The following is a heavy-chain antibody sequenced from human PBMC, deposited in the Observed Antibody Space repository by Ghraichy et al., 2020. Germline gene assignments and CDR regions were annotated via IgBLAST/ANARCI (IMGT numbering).Heavy chain of an antibody. V-gene: IGHV3-30-3*01. CDR1: AXTFTTSA. CDR2: ISYDATNK. D-gene: IGHD2-15*01. J-gene: IGHJ3*02. CDR3: ARDYSGYCSGGSCYNSYAFDI. Sequence: GGSLRLSCAASAXTFTTSAMHWVRQAPGKGLEWVAVISYDATNKLYADSVKGRFTISRDNSKNTLYLQMSSLRPEDTAVYYCARDYSGYCSGGSCYNSYAFDIWGQGTMVTVSS.